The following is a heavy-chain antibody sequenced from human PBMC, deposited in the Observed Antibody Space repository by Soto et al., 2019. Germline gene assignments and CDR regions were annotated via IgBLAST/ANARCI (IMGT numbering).Heavy chain of an antibody. V-gene: IGHV1-18*01. Sequence: QVQLVQSGAEVKKPGASVKVSCKASGYTFTSYGISWVRQAPGQGLEWMGWISDYNGNTKYAQKFQGRVTMTTDTFTTTAYMELRSLRSDDTAVYYCAREGGCGGGCYTDDTLDVWGQGTVVTVSS. CDR1: GYTFTSYG. D-gene: IGHD2-21*02. CDR2: ISDYNGNT. CDR3: AREGGCGGGCYTDDTLDV. J-gene: IGHJ3*01.